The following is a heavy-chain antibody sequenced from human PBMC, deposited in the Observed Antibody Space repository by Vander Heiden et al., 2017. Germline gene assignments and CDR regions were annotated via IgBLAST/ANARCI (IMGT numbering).Heavy chain of an antibody. D-gene: IGHD3-16*02. CDR2: IIPMFNTP. CDR1: GVTFSTYS. CDR3: AIDLPADDDDNSPYRGFDI. Sequence: QVPLVQSGAEVKKPGSSVKVSCKASGVTFSTYSISWVRQAPGQGLEWMGRIIPMFNTPNYAQKFQGRVTITADESTRTAYMELNSLRSKDTAMYYCAIDLPADDDDNSPYRGFDIWGQGTMVTVS. J-gene: IGHJ3*02. V-gene: IGHV1-69*15.